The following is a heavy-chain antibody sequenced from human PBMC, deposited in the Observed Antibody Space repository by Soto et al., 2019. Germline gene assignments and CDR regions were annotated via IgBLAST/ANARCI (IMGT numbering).Heavy chain of an antibody. CDR2: IWYDGSNK. CDR3: AREMATIDFADDYNGLDF. Sequence: QVQLVESGGGVVQPGRSLRLSCAASGFTFSSYGMHWVRQAPGKGLEWVAVIWYDGSNKYYADSVKGRFTISRDNSTNNTYTRMNNLKAGDMGVEYSAREMATIDFADDYNGLDFWGQGTMVTVSS. J-gene: IGHJ6*02. V-gene: IGHV3-33*01. CDR1: GFTFSSYG. D-gene: IGHD5-12*01.